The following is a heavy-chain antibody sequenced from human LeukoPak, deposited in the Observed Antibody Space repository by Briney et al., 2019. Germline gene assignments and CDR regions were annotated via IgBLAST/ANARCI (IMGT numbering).Heavy chain of an antibody. CDR1: GGTFSSYA. J-gene: IGHJ3*01. CDR2: IIPIFGTA. D-gene: IGHD2-2*01. CDR3: ASAHCSGSSCYWGAFEF. V-gene: IGHV1-69*05. Sequence: ASVKVSCKASGGTFSSYAISWVRQAPGQGLEWMGGIIPIFGTANYAQKFQGRVTLTRNTSITTAYMELSSLKSEDTAVYYCASAHCSGSSCYWGAFEFWGQGTMVTVSS.